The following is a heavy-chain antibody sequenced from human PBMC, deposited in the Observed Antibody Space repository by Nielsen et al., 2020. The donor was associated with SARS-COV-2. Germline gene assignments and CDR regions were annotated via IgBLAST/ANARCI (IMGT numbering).Heavy chain of an antibody. CDR2: INPSGGST. CDR3: ARYGVPAIRSDAFDI. Sequence: GESLKISCKASGGTFSSYAISWVRQAPGQGLEWMGIINPSGGSTSYAQKFQGRVTMTRDTSTSTVYMELSSLRSEDTAVYYCARYGVPAIRSDAFDIWGQGTMVTVSS. D-gene: IGHD2-2*01. V-gene: IGHV1-46*01. CDR1: GGTFSSYA. J-gene: IGHJ3*02.